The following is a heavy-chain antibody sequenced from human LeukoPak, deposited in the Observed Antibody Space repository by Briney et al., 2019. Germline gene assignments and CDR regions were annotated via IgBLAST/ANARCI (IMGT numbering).Heavy chain of an antibody. J-gene: IGHJ4*02. Sequence: GRSLRLSCITPVVTVRNNAICSVCQAPGKGLEWVGFIRTTAYGGTAEYAASVKGRFTISRDDSKSIAYLQMNSLKTHDTAVYCYPTRVERGYYEGSGYCHYWGQGTLVTVSS. CDR2: IRTTAYGGTA. CDR1: VVTVRNNA. D-gene: IGHD3-22*01. V-gene: IGHV3-49*04. CDR3: PTRVERGYYEGSGYCHY.